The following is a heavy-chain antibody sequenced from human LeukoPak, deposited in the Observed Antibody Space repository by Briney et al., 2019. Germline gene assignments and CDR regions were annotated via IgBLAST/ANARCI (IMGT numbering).Heavy chain of an antibody. D-gene: IGHD3-16*01. Sequence: GGSLRLTCAASGFTFDDYAMHWVRQVPGKGLEWVSGISWNNNSIGYADSVKGRFTISRDNAKNSLYLQMNSLRAEDTALYYCTRETRGYFDYWGQGTLVTVSS. CDR3: TRETRGYFDY. V-gene: IGHV3-9*01. CDR1: GFTFDDYA. CDR2: ISWNNNSI. J-gene: IGHJ4*02.